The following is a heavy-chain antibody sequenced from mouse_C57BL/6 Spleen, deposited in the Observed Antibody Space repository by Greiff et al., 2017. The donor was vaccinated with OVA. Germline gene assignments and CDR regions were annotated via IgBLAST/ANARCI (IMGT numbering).Heavy chain of an antibody. CDR3: ANDYRVAY. V-gene: IGHV5-17*01. CDR2: ISSGSSTI. J-gene: IGHJ3*01. Sequence: EVMLVESGGGLVKPGGSLKLSCAASGFTFSDYGMHWVRQAPEKGLEWVAYISSGSSTIYYADTVKGRFTISRDNATNTLFLQMTSLRSEDTAMYYCANDYRVAYWGQGTLVTVSA. D-gene: IGHD2-4*01. CDR1: GFTFSDYG.